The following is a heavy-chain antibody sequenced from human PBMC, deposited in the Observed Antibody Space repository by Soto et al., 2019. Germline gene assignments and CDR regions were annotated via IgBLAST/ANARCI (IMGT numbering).Heavy chain of an antibody. V-gene: IGHV4-34*01. CDR1: GGSFSGYY. CDR3: ARYSPPKKTYDSNPGWFDP. D-gene: IGHD3-22*01. Sequence: SETLSLTCAVYGGSFSGYYWSWIRQPPGKGLEWIGEINHSGSTNYNPSLKSRVTISVDTSKNQFSLSLSSVTAADTAVYFCARYSPPKKTYDSNPGWFDPWGQGTLVTVSS. CDR2: INHSGST. J-gene: IGHJ5*02.